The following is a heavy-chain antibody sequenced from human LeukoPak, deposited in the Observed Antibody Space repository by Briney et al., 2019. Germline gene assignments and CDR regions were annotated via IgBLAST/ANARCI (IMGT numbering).Heavy chain of an antibody. V-gene: IGHV3-53*01. CDR1: GFTVSSNY. Sequence: PGGSLRLSCAASGFTVSSNYMSWVRQAPGKGLEYISVTYSSGTTYYADSVRDRFTISRDNSMNTLYLQMNSLRPEDTAVYYCAREPTYSSSLDYWGQGTLVTVSS. CDR3: AREPTYSSSLDY. J-gene: IGHJ4*02. D-gene: IGHD6-6*01. CDR2: TYSSGTT.